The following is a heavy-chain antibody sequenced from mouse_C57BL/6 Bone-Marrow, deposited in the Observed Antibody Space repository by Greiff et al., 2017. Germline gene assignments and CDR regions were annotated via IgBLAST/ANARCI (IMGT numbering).Heavy chain of an antibody. CDR2: IYPRDGST. CDR3: ARVGWLLRFAY. Sequence: QVQLQQSGPELVKPGASVKLSCKASGYTFTSYDINWVKQRPGQGLEWIGWIYPRDGSTKYNEKFKGKATLTVDTSSSKAYMELHSLTSEDSAVYFCARVGWLLRFAYWGQGTLVTVSA. CDR1: GYTFTSYD. D-gene: IGHD2-3*01. J-gene: IGHJ3*01. V-gene: IGHV1-85*01.